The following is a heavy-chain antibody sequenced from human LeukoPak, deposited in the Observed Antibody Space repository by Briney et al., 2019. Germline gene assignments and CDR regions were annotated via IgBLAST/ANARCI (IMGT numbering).Heavy chain of an antibody. CDR3: ARDQYGGNDDGYYYYYMDV. D-gene: IGHD4-23*01. CDR1: GGTFSSYA. V-gene: IGHV1-69*05. Sequence: ASVNVSCKSSGGTFSSYAISWVRQAPGQGLEWMGGIIPIFGTANYAQKFQGRVTITTDESTSTAYMELSSLRSEDTAVYYCARDQYGGNDDGYYYYYMDVWGKGTTVPVS. CDR2: IIPIFGTA. J-gene: IGHJ6*03.